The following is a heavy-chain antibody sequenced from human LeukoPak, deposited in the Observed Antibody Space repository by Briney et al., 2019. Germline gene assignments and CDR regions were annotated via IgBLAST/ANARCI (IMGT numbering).Heavy chain of an antibody. CDR2: TNPSGGPT. V-gene: IGHV1-46*01. D-gene: IGHD6-13*01. J-gene: IGHJ6*03. CDR3: ARDAEQRISSKGIYSYYYIDV. Sequence: ASVKVSCKASGYTFSNYYIYWVRQAPGQGLEWVGVTNPSGGPTNYAPQFQGRVTMTRDMSTSTVYMELSSLRSEDTAVYYCARDAEQRISSKGIYSYYYIDVWGKGTTVTVTS. CDR1: GYTFSNYY.